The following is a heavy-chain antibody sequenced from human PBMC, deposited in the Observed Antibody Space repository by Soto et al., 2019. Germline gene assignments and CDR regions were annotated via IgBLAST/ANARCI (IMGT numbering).Heavy chain of an antibody. J-gene: IGHJ6*04. D-gene: IGHD2-15*01. CDR3: ARLGLRAVDYHYGFDV. CDR2: ISAYDGQT. V-gene: IGHV1-18*01. CDR1: GYIFTNHG. Sequence: QVELVQSGGEVKKLGASVKVSCKASGYIFTNHGITWVRQAPGQGLEWLGWISAYDGQTHYGQKVQDRDSLTTDASTSTAFMDLRSLTSDDTAVYFCARLGLRAVDYHYGFDVWGERTTVTDSS.